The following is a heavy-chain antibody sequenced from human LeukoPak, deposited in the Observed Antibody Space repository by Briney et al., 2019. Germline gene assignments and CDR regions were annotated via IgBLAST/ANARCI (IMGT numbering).Heavy chain of an antibody. V-gene: IGHV1-3*01. J-gene: IGHJ3*02. CDR2: INAGNGNT. D-gene: IGHD4-17*01. CDR3: ARGYGDYRSDAFDI. Sequence: ASVKVSCKASGYTFTSYAMHWVRQAPGQRLEWMGWINAGNGNTKYSQKFQGRVTITRDTSASTAYMELSSLRSEDMAVYYCARGYGDYRSDAFDIWGQGTMVTVSS. CDR1: GYTFTSYA.